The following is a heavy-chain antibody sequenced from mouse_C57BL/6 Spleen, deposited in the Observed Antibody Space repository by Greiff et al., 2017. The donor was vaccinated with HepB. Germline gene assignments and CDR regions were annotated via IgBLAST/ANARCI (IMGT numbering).Heavy chain of an antibody. D-gene: IGHD2-4*01. CDR3: ASSGYDYSYWYFDV. Sequence: VQLQQSGAELVKPGASVKLSCKASGYTFTSYWMHWVKQRPGRGLEWIGRIDPNSGGTKYNEKFKSKATLTVDKPSSTAYMQLSSLTSEDSAVYYCASSGYDYSYWYFDVWGTGTTVTVSS. CDR1: GYTFTSYW. CDR2: IDPNSGGT. J-gene: IGHJ1*03. V-gene: IGHV1-72*01.